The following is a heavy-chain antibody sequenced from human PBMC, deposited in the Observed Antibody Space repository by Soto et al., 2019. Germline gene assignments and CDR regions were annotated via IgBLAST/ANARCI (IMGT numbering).Heavy chain of an antibody. CDR3: ARSLHYDYVWGSYTNYFDY. V-gene: IGHV4-59*01. CDR2: IYYSGST. CDR1: GGSISSYY. D-gene: IGHD3-16*01. J-gene: IGHJ4*02. Sequence: QVQLQESGPGLVKPSETLSLTCTVSGGSISSYYWSWIRQPPGKGLEWIGYIYYSGSTNYNPSLTSRVTISVDTSKNQFSLKLSSVTAADTAVYYCARSLHYDYVWGSYTNYFDYWGQGTLVTVSS.